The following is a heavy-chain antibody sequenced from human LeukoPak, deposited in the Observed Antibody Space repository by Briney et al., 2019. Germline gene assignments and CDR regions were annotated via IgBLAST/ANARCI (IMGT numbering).Heavy chain of an antibody. D-gene: IGHD2-8*02. CDR2: ISGRGYST. J-gene: IGHJ6*04. V-gene: IGHV3-23*01. Sequence: GGSLRLSCAASGFTFSSYAMSWARQAPGKGLEWVSAISGRGYSTYYADSVKGRFTISRDNSKNTLYLQMNSLRAEDTAVYYCAKGPLVTFDIWGKGTTVTVSS. CDR1: GFTFSSYA. CDR3: AKGPLVTFDI.